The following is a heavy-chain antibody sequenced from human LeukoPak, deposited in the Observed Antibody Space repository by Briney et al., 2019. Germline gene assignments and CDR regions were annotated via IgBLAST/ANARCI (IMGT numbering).Heavy chain of an antibody. J-gene: IGHJ3*02. CDR3: AGFFYDTSGDAFDI. D-gene: IGHD3-22*01. V-gene: IGHV1-69*05. CDR2: FIPIYGSP. CDR1: GYTFTGYY. Sequence: GASVKVSCKASGYTFTGYYMHWVRQAPGQGLEWMGGFIPIYGSPTYAQNFQGRVTYTTDEPTYTAYMELTNLKSDDTAVYFCAGFFYDTSGDAFDIWGQGTMVTVSS.